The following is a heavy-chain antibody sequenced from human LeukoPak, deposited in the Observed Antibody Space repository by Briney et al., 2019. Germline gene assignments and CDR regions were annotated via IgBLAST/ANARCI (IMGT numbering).Heavy chain of an antibody. Sequence: ASVKVSCKASGGTFSSYAISWVRQAPGQGLEWMGGIIPIFGTANYAQKFQGRVTMTRNTFISTAYMELSSLRSEDTAVYYCARGQSRITIFGVVIDLYYFDYWGQGTLVTVSS. CDR1: GGTFSSYA. CDR2: IIPIFGTA. J-gene: IGHJ4*02. V-gene: IGHV1-69*05. D-gene: IGHD3-3*01. CDR3: ARGQSRITIFGVVIDLYYFDY.